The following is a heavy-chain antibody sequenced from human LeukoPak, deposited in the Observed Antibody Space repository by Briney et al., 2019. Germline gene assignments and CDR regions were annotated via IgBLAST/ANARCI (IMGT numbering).Heavy chain of an antibody. CDR1: GGPINSHY. V-gene: IGHV4-59*11. J-gene: IGHJ4*02. D-gene: IGHD4-17*01. CDR3: ARADGDYFDF. CDR2: IDQSGRA. Sequence: PSETLSLTCTVSGGPINSHYWSWIRQPPGKGLEWLGYIDQSGRANYNPSLKSRLTISIATSKNQFSLKVSSVPAADTAVYYCARADGDYFDFWGQGTLVTVSS.